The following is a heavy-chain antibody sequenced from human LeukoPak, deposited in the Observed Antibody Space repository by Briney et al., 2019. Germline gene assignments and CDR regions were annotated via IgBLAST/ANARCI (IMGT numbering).Heavy chain of an antibody. CDR3: ARRRGTAMAIFDY. CDR2: IYYSGRT. Sequence: SETLSLTCAVSGGSISSGGYSWSWIRQSPGKGLEWIGYIYYSGRTYYNPSLKSRVTISVDTSKNQFSLKLSSVTAADTAVYYCARRRGTAMAIFDYWGQGTLVTVSS. D-gene: IGHD5-18*01. J-gene: IGHJ4*02. V-gene: IGHV4-30-4*07. CDR1: GGSISSGGYS.